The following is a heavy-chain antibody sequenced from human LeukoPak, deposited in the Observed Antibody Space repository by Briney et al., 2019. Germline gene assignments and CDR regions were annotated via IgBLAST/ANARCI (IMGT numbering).Heavy chain of an antibody. CDR1: GFTFSSYE. J-gene: IGHJ4*02. Sequence: GGSLRLSCAASGFTFSSYEMNWVRQAPGQGLEWLSYISNSATTIYYADSVKGRFTISRDNAKNSLFLQMNTLRAEDTAFYYCARDAHSAHDYWGQGTLVTVSS. CDR2: ISNSATTI. CDR3: ARDAHSAHDY. V-gene: IGHV3-48*03. D-gene: IGHD1-26*01.